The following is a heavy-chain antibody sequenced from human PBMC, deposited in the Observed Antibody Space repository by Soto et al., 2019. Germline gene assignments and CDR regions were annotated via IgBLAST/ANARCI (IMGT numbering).Heavy chain of an antibody. J-gene: IGHJ5*02. CDR1: GYSFTSYW. D-gene: IGHD6-6*01. V-gene: IGHV5-51*01. CDR3: ARHPTTYSSSSNWFDP. Sequence: XSLKIACKGSGYSFTSYWICWVPQMPGKGLEWMGIIYPGDSDTRYSPSFQGQVTISADKSISTAYLQWSSLKASDTAMYYCARHPTTYSSSSNWFDPWGQGTLVTVSS. CDR2: IYPGDSDT.